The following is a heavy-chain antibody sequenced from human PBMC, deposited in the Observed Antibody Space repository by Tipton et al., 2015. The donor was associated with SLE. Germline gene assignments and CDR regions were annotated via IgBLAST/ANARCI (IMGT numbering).Heavy chain of an antibody. Sequence: TLSLTCSVSGVSITSDYWWNWVRQSPGKALEWIGDIHDSGSSNYNPSLKSRVSISVDTSKNQISLKLNSVTAADTAVYYCARGRVDYIRGTYRPSSFDYWGQGTQVTVSS. J-gene: IGHJ4*02. CDR3: ARGRVDYIRGTYRPSSFDY. CDR1: GVSITSDYW. V-gene: IGHV4-4*02. D-gene: IGHD3-16*02. CDR2: IHDSGSS.